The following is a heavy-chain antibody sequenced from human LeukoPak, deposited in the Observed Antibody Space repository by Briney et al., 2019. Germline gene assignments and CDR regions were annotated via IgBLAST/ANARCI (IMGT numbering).Heavy chain of an antibody. CDR2: IYQSGTT. J-gene: IGHJ6*02. CDR1: GAAINSGGNS. Sequence: PSETLSLTCAVSGAAINSGGNSWGWIRQSPGQGLEWIGDIYQSGTTYYNPSLKSRVTISLDRSKNQFSLKLSSVPAADPAVYYCARVLHYGMDVWGQGTTVTVSS. CDR3: ARVLHYGMDV. V-gene: IGHV4-30-2*06.